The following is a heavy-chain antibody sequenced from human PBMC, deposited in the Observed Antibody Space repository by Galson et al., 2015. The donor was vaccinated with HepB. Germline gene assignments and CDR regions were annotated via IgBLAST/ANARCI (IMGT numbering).Heavy chain of an antibody. J-gene: IGHJ4*02. CDR1: GFTFSSYS. V-gene: IGHV3-48*02. CDR2: ISSSSSTI. D-gene: IGHD2-15*01. Sequence: SLRLSCAASGFTFSSYSMNWVRQAPGKGLEWVSYISSSSSTIYYADSVKGRFTISRDNAKNSLYLQMNSLRDEDTAVYYCAREIDPYCSDGSCYSGIDYWGQGTLVTVSS. CDR3: AREIDPYCSDGSCYSGIDY.